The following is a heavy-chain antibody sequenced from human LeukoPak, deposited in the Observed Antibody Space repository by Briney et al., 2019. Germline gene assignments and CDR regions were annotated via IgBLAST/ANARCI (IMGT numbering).Heavy chain of an antibody. D-gene: IGHD1-26*01. J-gene: IGHJ4*02. CDR2: IRYDGSNK. V-gene: IGHV3-30*02. CDR1: GFTFSSYG. CDR3: AKESIVGARGADFDY. Sequence: GGSLRLSCAASGFTFSSYGMHWVRQAPGKWLEWVAFIRYDGSNKYYADSVKGRFTISRDNSKNTLYLQMNSLRAEDTAVYYCAKESIVGARGADFDYWGQGTLVTVSS.